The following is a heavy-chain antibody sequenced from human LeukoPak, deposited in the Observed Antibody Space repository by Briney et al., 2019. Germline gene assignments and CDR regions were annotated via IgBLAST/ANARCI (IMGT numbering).Heavy chain of an antibody. V-gene: IGHV4-39*01. Sequence: SETLSLTCTVSGGSTSSSTYYWGWIRQPPGKDLEWIGSIYYSGSTYYNPSLKSRVTISVDTSKNQFSLKLSSVTAADTAVYYCARHSPLPEEQQLVSEDNWFDPWGQGTLVTVSS. CDR2: IYYSGST. CDR1: GGSTSSSTYY. D-gene: IGHD6-13*01. J-gene: IGHJ5*02. CDR3: ARHSPLPEEQQLVSEDNWFDP.